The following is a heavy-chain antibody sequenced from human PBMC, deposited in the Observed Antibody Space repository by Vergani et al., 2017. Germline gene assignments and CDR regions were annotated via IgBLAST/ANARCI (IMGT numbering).Heavy chain of an antibody. Sequence: QVQLVESGGGVVQPGRSLRLSCAASGFTFSSYGMHWVRQAPGKGLEWVAVIWYDGSNKYYADSVKGRFTISRDNSKNTLYLQMNSLRAEDTAVYYCARGTRRYSSSPIYGMDVWGQGTTVTVSS. CDR2: IWYDGSNK. CDR3: ARGTRRYSSSPIYGMDV. CDR1: GFTFSSYG. J-gene: IGHJ6*02. D-gene: IGHD6-13*01. V-gene: IGHV3-33*01.